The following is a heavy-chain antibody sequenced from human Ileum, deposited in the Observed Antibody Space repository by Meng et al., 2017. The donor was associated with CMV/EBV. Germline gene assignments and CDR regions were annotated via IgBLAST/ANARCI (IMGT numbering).Heavy chain of an antibody. Sequence: CTVSGGSISSGAYYWSWIRQHPGKGLEWIGYIYYSGSTYYNPSLKSRVTISVDTSKNQFSLKLSSVTAADTAVYYCARDKYRDWIDPWGQGTLVTVSS. D-gene: IGHD2-2*01. CDR3: ARDKYRDWIDP. CDR1: GGSISSGAYY. J-gene: IGHJ5*02. CDR2: IYYSGST. V-gene: IGHV4-31*03.